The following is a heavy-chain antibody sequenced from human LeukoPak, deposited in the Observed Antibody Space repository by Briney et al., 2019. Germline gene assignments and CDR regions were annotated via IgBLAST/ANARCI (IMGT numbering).Heavy chain of an antibody. CDR3: ARDSGNDYGDYFGY. CDR2: ISSSSSTI. J-gene: IGHJ4*02. CDR1: GFTLSSYW. Sequence: GGSLRLSCAASGFTLSSYWMHWVRQAPGKGLEWVSYISSSSSTIYYADSVKGRFTISRDNAKNSLYLQMNSLRDEDTAVYYCARDSGNDYGDYFGYWGQGTLVTVSS. D-gene: IGHD4-17*01. V-gene: IGHV3-48*02.